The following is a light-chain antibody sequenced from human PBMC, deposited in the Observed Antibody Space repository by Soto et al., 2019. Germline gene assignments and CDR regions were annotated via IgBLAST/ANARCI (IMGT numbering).Light chain of an antibody. Sequence: EIVMTQSPVTLSVSPGERATLSCRASQSISSNLAWHQQKPGQAPRLLIYSASTRATGVPARFSGSGSGTEFTLTICSLQSEDFAVYYCQQYNTWLRYSFGERSMVDI. J-gene: IGKJ2*03. CDR1: QSISSN. V-gene: IGKV3-15*01. CDR3: QQYNTWLRYS. CDR2: SAS.